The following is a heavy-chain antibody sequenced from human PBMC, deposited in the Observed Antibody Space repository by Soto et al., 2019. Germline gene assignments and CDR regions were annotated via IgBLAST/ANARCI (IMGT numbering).Heavy chain of an antibody. CDR2: IYHSGST. D-gene: IGHD6-19*01. CDR3: ARRLEHYYYYGMDV. V-gene: IGHV4-39*01. J-gene: IGHJ6*02. CDR1: GGSISSSSYY. Sequence: SETLSLTCTVSGGSISSSSYYWGWIRQPPGKGLEWIGSIYHSGSTNYNPSLKSRVTISVDTSKNQFSLKLSSVTAADTAVYYCARRLEHYYYYGMDVWGQGTTVTVSS.